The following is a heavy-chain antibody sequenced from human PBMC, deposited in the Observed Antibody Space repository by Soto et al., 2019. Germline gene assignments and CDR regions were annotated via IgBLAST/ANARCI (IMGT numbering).Heavy chain of an antibody. Sequence: QVQLQESGPGLVKPSQTLSLTCTVSGGSISSGGYYWSWIRQHPGKGLEWIGYIYYSGSTYYNPSLKSRVAISVDTSKNQFSLKLSSVTAADTAVYYCARDGGWNANNWFDPWGQGTLVTVSS. D-gene: IGHD1-1*01. CDR1: GGSISSGGYY. CDR3: ARDGGWNANNWFDP. V-gene: IGHV4-31*03. CDR2: IYYSGST. J-gene: IGHJ5*02.